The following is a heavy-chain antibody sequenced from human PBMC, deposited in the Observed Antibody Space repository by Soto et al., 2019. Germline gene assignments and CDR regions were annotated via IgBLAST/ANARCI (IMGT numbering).Heavy chain of an antibody. Sequence: PGGSLRLSCAASGFTFSSYAMSLVRQAPGKGLECVSAISGTGGSTYYADSVKGRFTISRDNSKNTLYLQMNSLRAEDTAVYYCAKKDVLRFLEWLSKPIDYWGQGTLVTVSS. CDR2: ISGTGGST. J-gene: IGHJ4*02. V-gene: IGHV3-23*01. D-gene: IGHD3-3*01. CDR3: AKKDVLRFLEWLSKPIDY. CDR1: GFTFSSYA.